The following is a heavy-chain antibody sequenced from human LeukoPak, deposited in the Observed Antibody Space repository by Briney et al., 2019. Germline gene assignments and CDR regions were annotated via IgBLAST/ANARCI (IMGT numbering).Heavy chain of an antibody. J-gene: IGHJ2*01. CDR2: IYYSGST. CDR3: ARENGDEGYFDL. CDR1: GVSISSCGYY. Sequence: PSETLSLTCTVSGVSISSCGYYWSWIRQHPGKGLVWIGYIYYSGSTYYNPSLKSRVTISVDTSKNQFSLKLSSVTAADTAVYYCARENGDEGYFDLWGRGTLVTVSS. V-gene: IGHV4-31*03. D-gene: IGHD4-17*01.